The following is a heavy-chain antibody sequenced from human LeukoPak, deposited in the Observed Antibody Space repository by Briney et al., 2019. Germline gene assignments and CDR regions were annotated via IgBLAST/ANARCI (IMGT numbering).Heavy chain of an antibody. V-gene: IGHV3-21*01. D-gene: IGHD3-22*01. J-gene: IGHJ3*02. CDR3: ARDASVRPYYYDSSGYYGTSGAFDI. CDR2: ISSSSSYV. CDR1: GFTFSSYS. Sequence: GGSLRLSCAASGFTFSSYSMNWVRQAPGEGLEWVSSISSSSSYVYYADSVKGRFTISRDNAKNSLYLQMNSLRAEDTAVYYCARDASVRPYYYDSSGYYGTSGAFDIWGQGTMVTVSS.